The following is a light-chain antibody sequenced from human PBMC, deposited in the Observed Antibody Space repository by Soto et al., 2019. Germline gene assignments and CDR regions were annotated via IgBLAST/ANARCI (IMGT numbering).Light chain of an antibody. CDR1: QSLLHSNGYNY. CDR2: LGS. CDR3: MQALQTPLT. V-gene: IGKV2-28*01. Sequence: DIVMTQSPLSLPVTPGAPASISCRSSQSLLHSNGYNYLDWYLQKPGQSPQLLIYLGSNRASGVPDRFSGSGSGTDFTLKISRVEAEDVGVYYCMQALQTPLTFGGGTKVEIE. J-gene: IGKJ4*01.